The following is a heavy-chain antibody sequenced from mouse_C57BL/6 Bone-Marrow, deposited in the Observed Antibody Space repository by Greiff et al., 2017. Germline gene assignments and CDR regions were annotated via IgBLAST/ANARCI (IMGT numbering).Heavy chain of an antibody. CDR2: ISGGGGNT. J-gene: IGHJ4*01. Sequence: EVKLMESGGGLVKPGGSLKLSCAASGFTFSSYTMSWVRQTPEKRLAWVATISGGGGNTYYPDSVKGRFTISRDNAKNTLYLQMSSLRSEDTALYYCARHLYGNYYSYYAMDYWGQGTSVTVSS. CDR3: ARHLYGNYYSYYAMDY. D-gene: IGHD2-1*01. CDR1: GFTFSSYT. V-gene: IGHV5-9*01.